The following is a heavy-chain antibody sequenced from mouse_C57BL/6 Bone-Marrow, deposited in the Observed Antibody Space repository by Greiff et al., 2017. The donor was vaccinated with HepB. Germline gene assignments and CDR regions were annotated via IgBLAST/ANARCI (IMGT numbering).Heavy chain of an antibody. V-gene: IGHV1-54*01. J-gene: IGHJ4*01. CDR1: GYAFTNYL. CDR2: INPGSGGT. CDR3: ARGGDDYDGNYYAMDY. Sequence: QVQLQQSGAELVRPGTSVKVSCKASGYAFTNYLIAWVKQRPGQGLEWIGVINPGSGGTNYNEKFKGKATLTADKSSSTAYMQLSSLTSEDSAVYFCARGGDDYDGNYYAMDYWGQGTSVTVSS. D-gene: IGHD2-4*01.